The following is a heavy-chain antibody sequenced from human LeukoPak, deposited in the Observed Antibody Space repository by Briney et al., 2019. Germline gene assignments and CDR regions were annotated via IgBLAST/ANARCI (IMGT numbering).Heavy chain of an antibody. CDR2: ISGSGGST. J-gene: IGHJ6*02. Sequence: GGSLRLSCAASGFTFSNAWMSWVRQAPGKGLEWVSAISGSGGSTYYADSVKGRFTISRDNSKNTLYLQMNSLRAEDMAVYYCAKGSLGYCSGGSCPYYYYYGMDVWGQGTTVTVSS. CDR3: AKGSLGYCSGGSCPYYYYYGMDV. D-gene: IGHD2-15*01. CDR1: GFTFSNAW. V-gene: IGHV3-23*01.